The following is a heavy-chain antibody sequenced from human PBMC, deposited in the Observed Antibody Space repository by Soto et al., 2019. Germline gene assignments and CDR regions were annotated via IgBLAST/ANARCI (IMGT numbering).Heavy chain of an antibody. D-gene: IGHD7-27*01. CDR1: GYSFSNYW. Sequence: EVQLVQSGAEVKKPGESLRISCKGSGYSFSNYWIGWVRQLPGKGLEWMGIIHPSDSDTRYSPSFQGQATISVDSSIKTAYLQWNSLRASDTATYYCVRLDWGSDRIFDYWGQGSLVTVSS. CDR3: VRLDWGSDRIFDY. V-gene: IGHV5-51*01. J-gene: IGHJ4*02. CDR2: IHPSDSDT.